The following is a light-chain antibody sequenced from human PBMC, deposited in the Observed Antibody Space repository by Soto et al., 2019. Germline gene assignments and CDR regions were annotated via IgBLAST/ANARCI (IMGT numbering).Light chain of an antibody. V-gene: IGKV3-11*01. CDR2: DAS. CDR1: QSVGTF. Sequence: EIVLTQSPATLSLSPGERATLSCRASQSVGTFLAWYQHKPGQAPRLLIYDASNRATGVPARFSGSGSGTDFTLTISSLEPEDVAVYYCEQRSNWPPALTFGGGTKVEIK. J-gene: IGKJ4*01. CDR3: EQRSNWPPALT.